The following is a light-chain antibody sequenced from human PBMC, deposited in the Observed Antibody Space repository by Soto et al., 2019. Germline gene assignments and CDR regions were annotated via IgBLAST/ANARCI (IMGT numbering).Light chain of an antibody. CDR2: AAS. J-gene: IGKJ1*01. CDR1: QGISSW. CDR3: HQAHSFPRT. V-gene: IGKV1-12*01. Sequence: DIQMTQSPSSVSASVGDRVTITCRASQGISSWLVWYQQKPGKAPELLIYAASSLQSGGPSGFSGSGSGTDFTLTIISLQPEDFATDYCHQAHSFPRTFGQGTKVQIK.